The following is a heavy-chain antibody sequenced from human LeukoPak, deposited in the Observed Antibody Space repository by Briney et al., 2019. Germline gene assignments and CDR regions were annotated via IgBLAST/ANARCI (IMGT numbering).Heavy chain of an antibody. CDR3: TRDRTTITLFEL. CDR1: GFRFSDYW. J-gene: IGHJ4*02. D-gene: IGHD4-11*01. Sequence: PGGSLRLSCVVSGFRFSDYWMHWVRKAPGKGLVWVSGIKTDGSDRRYADFVTGRFTISRDNAKNTLFLQMNSLRAEDTAVYYCTRDRTTITLFELWGQGTLVTVSS. V-gene: IGHV3-74*01. CDR2: IKTDGSDR.